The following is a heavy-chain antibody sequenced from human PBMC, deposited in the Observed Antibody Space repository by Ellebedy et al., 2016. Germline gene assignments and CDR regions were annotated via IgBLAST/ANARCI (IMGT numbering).Heavy chain of an antibody. CDR1: GFTFDDYA. Sequence: GGSLRLSCAASGFTFDDYAMHWVRQAPGKGLEWVSGISWNSGSIGYADSVKGRFTISRDNAKNSLYLQMNSLRAEDTALYYCAKDIRDSGSYSESLDYWGQGTLVTVSS. CDR2: ISWNSGSI. D-gene: IGHD1-26*01. CDR3: AKDIRDSGSYSESLDY. J-gene: IGHJ4*02. V-gene: IGHV3-9*01.